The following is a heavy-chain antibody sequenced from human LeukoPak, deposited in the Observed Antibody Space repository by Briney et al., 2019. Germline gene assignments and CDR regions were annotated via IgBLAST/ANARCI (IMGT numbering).Heavy chain of an antibody. D-gene: IGHD3-22*01. CDR3: ARGDYDSSGYENSYDY. Sequence: GGSLRLSCAASGFTFSSNSMNWVRQAPGQGLEWVSYISSSSNIIYYADSVKGRFTISRDNAKNSLYLQMNSLRAEDTAVYYCARGDYDSSGYENSYDYWGQGTLVTVSS. CDR2: ISSSSNII. CDR1: GFTFSSNS. J-gene: IGHJ4*02. V-gene: IGHV3-21*05.